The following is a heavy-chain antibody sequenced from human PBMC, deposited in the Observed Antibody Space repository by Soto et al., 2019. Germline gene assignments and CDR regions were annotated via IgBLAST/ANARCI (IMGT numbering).Heavy chain of an antibody. Sequence: SETLSLTCTVSGGSISSYYWSWIRQPPGKGLEWIGYIYYSGSTNYNPSLKSRVTISVDTSKNQFSLKLSSVTAADTAVYYCARLGYGSGSYYKDYYYYMDVWGKGTTVT. CDR3: ARLGYGSGSYYKDYYYYMDV. D-gene: IGHD3-10*01. V-gene: IGHV4-59*08. CDR2: IYYSGST. CDR1: GGSISSYY. J-gene: IGHJ6*03.